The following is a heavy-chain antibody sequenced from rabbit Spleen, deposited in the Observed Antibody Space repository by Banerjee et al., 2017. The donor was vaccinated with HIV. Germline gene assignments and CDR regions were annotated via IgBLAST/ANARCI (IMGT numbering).Heavy chain of an antibody. CDR3: ARDAGTSFSTYGMDL. J-gene: IGHJ6*01. Sequence: QEQLVESGGGLVRPEGSLKLSCTASGFSFSNKAVMCWVRQAPGKGLEWIACINAITGKAVYASWAKGRFTFSKTSSTTATLQMTSLTAADTATYFCARDAGTSFSTYGMDLWGPGTFVTVS. CDR1: GFSFSNKAV. V-gene: IGHV1S45*01. D-gene: IGHD8-1*01. CDR2: INAITGKA.